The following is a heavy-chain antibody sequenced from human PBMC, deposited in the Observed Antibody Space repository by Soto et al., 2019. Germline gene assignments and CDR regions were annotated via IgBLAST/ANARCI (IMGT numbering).Heavy chain of an antibody. CDR2: INPNSGGT. Sequence: ASVKVSCKASGYTFTGYYMHWVRQAPGQGLEWMGWINPNSGGTNYAQKFQGRVTMTRDTSISTAYMELSRLRSDDTAVYYCATHYYDSSGYYYFYYFDYWGQGXLVTVSS. V-gene: IGHV1-2*02. CDR1: GYTFTGYY. CDR3: ATHYYDSSGYYYFYYFDY. D-gene: IGHD3-22*01. J-gene: IGHJ4*01.